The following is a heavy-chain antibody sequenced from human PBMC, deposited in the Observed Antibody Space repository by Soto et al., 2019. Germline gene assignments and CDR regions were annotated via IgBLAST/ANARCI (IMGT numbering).Heavy chain of an antibody. CDR1: GYTFTTND. Sequence: QVHLVQSGAEVRKPGASVRVSCKAFGYTFTTNDINWVRQAPGQGHEWLGWMDPNSGVAGYAQKFQGRVIMTRDTSTMTAHKELSSLTSEDTAVYYCVRERKFDFLRKALDVWGQGTTVIVSS. J-gene: IGHJ6*02. V-gene: IGHV1-8*02. CDR3: VRERKFDFLRKALDV. CDR2: MDPNSGVA. D-gene: IGHD3-3*01.